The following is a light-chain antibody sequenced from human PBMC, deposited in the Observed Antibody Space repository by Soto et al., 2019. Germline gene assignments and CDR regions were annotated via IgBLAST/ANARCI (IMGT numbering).Light chain of an antibody. J-gene: IGKJ2*01. V-gene: IGKV3-11*01. CDR1: QRVGTF. CDR2: DTS. Sequence: EVVLTQSPVTLSLSPGERATLSCRASQRVGTFLAWYQQKPGQAPRLIIYDTSNRATVIPARFSGTGSGTDFALTISSVEPEDFAVYFCQHRTNWPRTFGQGTKLDIK. CDR3: QHRTNWPRT.